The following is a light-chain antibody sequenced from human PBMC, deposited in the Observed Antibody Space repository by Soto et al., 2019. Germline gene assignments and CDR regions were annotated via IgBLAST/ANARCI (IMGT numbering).Light chain of an antibody. Sequence: QSALTQPASVSGSPGQSIIISCTGTSSDVGGYNYVSWYHQHPGKAPKLIIYDVSNRPSGVSNRFSGSKSGNTASLTISGLQAEDEADYYCNSYTSSSTYVFGTGTKLTVL. V-gene: IGLV2-14*01. CDR1: SSDVGGYNY. CDR3: NSYTSSSTYV. J-gene: IGLJ1*01. CDR2: DVS.